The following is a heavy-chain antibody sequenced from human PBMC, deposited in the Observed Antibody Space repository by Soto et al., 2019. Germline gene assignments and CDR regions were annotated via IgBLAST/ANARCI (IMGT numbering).Heavy chain of an antibody. V-gene: IGHV3-7*01. CDR1: GFTFSSYG. D-gene: IGHD6-6*01. J-gene: IGHJ4*02. Sequence: PGGSLRLSCAASGFTFSSYGMHWVRQAPGKGLEWVANINQDGSEKFYVDSVKGRFTISRDNAKNSLYLQMDSLRAEDTAVYYCARGRPRPYWGQGTLVTVSS. CDR3: ARGRPRPY. CDR2: INQDGSEK.